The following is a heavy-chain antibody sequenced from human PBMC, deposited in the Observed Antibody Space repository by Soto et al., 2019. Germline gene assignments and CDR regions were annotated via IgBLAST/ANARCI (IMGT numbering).Heavy chain of an antibody. J-gene: IGHJ3*01. V-gene: IGHV3-48*02. Sequence: GGSLRLSCAGSGFTFSTYSMNWVRQAPGKGLEWVSYISSSSNTIYYADSVKGRFTISRDNAKNSLYLQMNSLRDEDTAVYYCARALYCSGDSCHLAFDVWGQGTMVTVSS. D-gene: IGHD2-15*01. CDR1: GFTFSTYS. CDR2: ISSSSNTI. CDR3: ARALYCSGDSCHLAFDV.